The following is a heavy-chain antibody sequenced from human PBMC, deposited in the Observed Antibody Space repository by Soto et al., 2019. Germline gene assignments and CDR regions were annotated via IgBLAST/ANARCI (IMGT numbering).Heavy chain of an antibody. Sequence: QVQLVESGGGLVKPGGSLRLSCAASGFTFSDYYMSWIRQAPGKGLEWVSYISSSGSTIYYADSVKGRFTNSRDNAKNSLYLQMKSLRADDTVGYYFASPIVLLVYGGWPAFDLWGQGTMVTVSS. CDR3: ASPIVLLVYGGWPAFDL. D-gene: IGHD2-8*01. J-gene: IGHJ3*01. V-gene: IGHV3-11*01. CDR1: GFTFSDYY. CDR2: ISSSGSTI.